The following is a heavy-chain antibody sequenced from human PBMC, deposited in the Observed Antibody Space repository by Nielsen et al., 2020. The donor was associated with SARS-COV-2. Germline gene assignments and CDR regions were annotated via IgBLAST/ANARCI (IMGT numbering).Heavy chain of an antibody. V-gene: IGHV3-30-3*01. CDR1: GFGFSRFV. D-gene: IGHD2/OR15-2a*01. J-gene: IGHJ4*02. CDR2: ISYDGSDK. CDR3: ARDPESTTYYYAYFDY. Sequence: GESLKISCAASGFGFSRFVMHWVRQAPGKGLEWVAVISYDGSDKHYADSVKGRFTISRDNSKNTLYLQMNSLRAEDTAVYYCARDPESTTYYYAYFDYWGQGTLVTVSS.